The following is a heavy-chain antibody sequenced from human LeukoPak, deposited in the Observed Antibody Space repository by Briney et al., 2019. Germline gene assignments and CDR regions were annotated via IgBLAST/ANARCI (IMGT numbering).Heavy chain of an antibody. CDR3: AKYRLSGRRDYDY. CDR1: GLTFSAYA. CDR2: IGTTAGDT. D-gene: IGHD3-16*02. Sequence: PGGSLRLSCAASGLTFSAYAMSWVRQAPGKGLEWVATIGTTAGDTYYADSVKGRFTVPRDNSKNTVYTEMNGLRSEDTAVYYCAKYRLSGRRDYDYWGQGILVTVSS. V-gene: IGHV3-23*01. J-gene: IGHJ4*02.